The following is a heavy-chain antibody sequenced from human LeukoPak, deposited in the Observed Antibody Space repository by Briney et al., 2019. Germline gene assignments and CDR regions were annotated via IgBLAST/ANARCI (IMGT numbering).Heavy chain of an antibody. CDR3: ATWGIPGFDF. D-gene: IGHD3-16*01. CDR1: GFTFRSNL. J-gene: IGHJ4*02. V-gene: IGHV3-7*03. CDR2: MKHDENEK. Sequence: PGGSLRLSCAASGFTFRSNLMSWVRQPPGKGLEWVATMKHDENEKYYLASVKGRFTISRDNAKNSLDLHMTSLRAEDTAVYYCATWGIPGFDFWGQGTLVTVSS.